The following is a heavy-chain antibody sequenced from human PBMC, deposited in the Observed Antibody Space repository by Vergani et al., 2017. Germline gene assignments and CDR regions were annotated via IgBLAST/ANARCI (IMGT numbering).Heavy chain of an antibody. Sequence: EVQLVQSGAEVKKPGESLKISCKGSGYSFTSYWIGWVRQMPGKGLEWMGISYPGDSDTRYSPSFQGQVTISADKSIRTAYLQWSSLKASDTAMYYCGRRQAYYCDYVIQNNWFDPWGQGTLVTVSS. CDR3: GRRQAYYCDYVIQNNWFDP. CDR2: SYPGDSDT. D-gene: IGHD4-17*01. CDR1: GYSFTSYW. V-gene: IGHV5-51*03. J-gene: IGHJ5*02.